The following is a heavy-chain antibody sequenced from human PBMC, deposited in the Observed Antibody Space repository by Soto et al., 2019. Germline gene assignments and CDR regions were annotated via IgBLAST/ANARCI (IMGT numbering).Heavy chain of an antibody. V-gene: IGHV4-4*02. CDR1: GDSMTRSVW. CDR2: VFHTGNT. Sequence: QVQMQESGPGLVKPSGTLSLTCTVSGDSMTRSVWWTWVRQPPGKGLEGIGEVFHTGNTNYNPSLKSRVTMSVDKSTNEFSLKLTSVTAADTAIYYCARKAWVRFDYWRQGALVTVSS. CDR3: ARKAWVRFDY. D-gene: IGHD7-27*01. J-gene: IGHJ4*02.